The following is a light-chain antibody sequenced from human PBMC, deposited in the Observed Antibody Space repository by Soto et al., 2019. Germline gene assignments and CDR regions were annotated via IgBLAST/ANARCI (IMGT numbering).Light chain of an antibody. CDR1: SSDIGGYNY. CDR3: NSYTDSSNFVV. V-gene: IGLV2-14*03. J-gene: IGLJ2*01. CDR2: DVS. Sequence: QSALTQPASVSGSPGQSITISCTGTSSDIGGYNYVSWYQQHPGKAPKLMIYDVSNRPSGVSNRFSGSKSGNTASLTISGLQAEDEADYYCNSYTDSSNFVVFGGGTKVTVL.